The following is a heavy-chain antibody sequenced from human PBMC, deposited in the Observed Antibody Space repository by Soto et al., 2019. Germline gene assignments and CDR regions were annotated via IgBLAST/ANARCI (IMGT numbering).Heavy chain of an antibody. J-gene: IGHJ5*02. D-gene: IGHD6-13*01. CDR1: GGSISSGGYY. CDR3: ARSVGSSSPEWFDP. Sequence: SETLSLTCTVSGGSISSGGYYWSWIRQHPGKGLEWIGYIYYSGSTYYNPYLKSRVTISVDTSKNQFSLKLSSVTAADTAVYYCARSVGSSSPEWFDPWGQGTLVTVSS. CDR2: IYYSGST. V-gene: IGHV4-31*03.